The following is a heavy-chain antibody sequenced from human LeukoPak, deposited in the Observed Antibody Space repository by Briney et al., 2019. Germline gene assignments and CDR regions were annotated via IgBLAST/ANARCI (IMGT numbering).Heavy chain of an antibody. CDR1: GYTFTGYY. V-gene: IGHV1-2*02. CDR2: INPNSGGT. CDR3: ARGEAVWDSSGQFDP. D-gene: IGHD6-19*01. J-gene: IGHJ5*02. Sequence: ASVKVSCKASGYTFTGYYMRWVRQAPGQGLEWMGWINPNSGGTNYAQKFQGRVTMTRDTSISTAYMELSRLRSDDTAVYYCARGEAVWDSSGQFDPWGQGTLVTVSS.